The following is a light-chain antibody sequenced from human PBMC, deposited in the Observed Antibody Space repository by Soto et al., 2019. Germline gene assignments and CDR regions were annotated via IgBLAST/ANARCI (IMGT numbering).Light chain of an antibody. CDR1: SSDVGGYNY. CDR3: CSYAGSYPFV. Sequence: QSVLTQPRSVSGSPGQSVTISCTGTSSDVGGYNYVSWYQHHPGKAPKLMIYDVDKRPSGVPGRFSGSKSGNTASLTIFGLQAEDEADYYCCSYAGSYPFVLGTGTKV. CDR2: DVD. J-gene: IGLJ1*01. V-gene: IGLV2-11*01.